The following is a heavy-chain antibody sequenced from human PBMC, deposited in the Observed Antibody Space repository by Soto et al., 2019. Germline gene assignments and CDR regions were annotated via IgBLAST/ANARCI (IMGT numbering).Heavy chain of an antibody. CDR1: GFTFSYYA. J-gene: IGHJ4*02. D-gene: IGHD3-22*01. CDR3: AREGVHNYNEYYFDY. V-gene: IGHV3-21*06. Sequence: GGSLRLSCAASGFTFSYYALHWVRRAPGKGLEWVSSISGIRDYIRYADSVKGRFTISRDNARTSLYLQMNSLTAEDTAVYYCAREGVHNYNEYYFDYWGQGTLVTVSS. CDR2: ISGIRDYI.